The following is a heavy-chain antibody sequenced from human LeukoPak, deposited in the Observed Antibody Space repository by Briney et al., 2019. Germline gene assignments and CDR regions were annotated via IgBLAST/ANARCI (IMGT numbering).Heavy chain of an antibody. V-gene: IGHV4-61*02. Sequence: PSQTLSLTCTVSGGSISSGSYYWSWIRQPAGKGLEWLGRIYTSGSTNYNPSLKSRVTISVDTSKNQFSLKLSSVTAADTAVYYCARAGVGYYDSSGYYRTHDAFDIWGQGTMVTVSS. CDR3: ARAGVGYYDSSGYYRTHDAFDI. D-gene: IGHD3-22*01. CDR2: IYTSGST. J-gene: IGHJ3*02. CDR1: GGSISSGSYY.